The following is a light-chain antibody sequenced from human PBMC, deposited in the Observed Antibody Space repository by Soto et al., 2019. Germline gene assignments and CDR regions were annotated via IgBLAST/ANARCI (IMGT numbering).Light chain of an antibody. CDR3: QQYNNWLLT. V-gene: IGKV3-15*01. Sequence: EVVMTQSPATLSVSPGEIATLSCRASQIVSIVLAWYQQKPGQAPRLLIHGATTRATGIPARFSGSGSGTEFTLTISSLQSEDFAVYYCQQYNNWLLTFGEGSKVDIK. CDR2: GAT. CDR1: QIVSIV. J-gene: IGKJ1*01.